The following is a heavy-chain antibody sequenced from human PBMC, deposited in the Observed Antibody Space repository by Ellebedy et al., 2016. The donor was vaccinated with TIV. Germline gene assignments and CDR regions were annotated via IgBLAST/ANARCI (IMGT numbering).Heavy chain of an antibody. CDR2: INPNSGGT. J-gene: IGHJ2*01. CDR1: GYTFTGYY. V-gene: IGHV1-2*02. Sequence: ASVKVSCXASGYTFTGYYMHWVRQAPGQGLEWMGWINPNSGGTNYAQKFQGRVTMTRDTSISTAYMELSRLRSDDTAVYYCARPPGRRDWYFDLWGRGTLVTVSS. CDR3: ARPPGRRDWYFDL.